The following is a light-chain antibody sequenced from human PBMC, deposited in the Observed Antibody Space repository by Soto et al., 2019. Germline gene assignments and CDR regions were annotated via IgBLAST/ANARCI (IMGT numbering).Light chain of an antibody. CDR1: SSDVGGYNY. CDR2: DVS. V-gene: IGLV2-14*01. CDR3: NSYTSSGTGV. Sequence: QCALTQPASVSGSPGQSITISCTGTSSDVGGYNYVSWYQQHPGKAPKLMIYDVSNRPSGVSNRFSGSKSGNTASLTISGLQPEDEADYYCNSYTSSGTGVFGTGTKVTVL. J-gene: IGLJ1*01.